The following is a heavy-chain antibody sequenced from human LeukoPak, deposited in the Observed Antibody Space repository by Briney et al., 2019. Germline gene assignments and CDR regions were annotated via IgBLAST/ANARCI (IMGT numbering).Heavy chain of an antibody. J-gene: IGHJ4*02. CDR1: RFTFRSYT. CDR2: MSSDGSNK. D-gene: IGHD3-22*01. CDR3: AREGDDSSGYPTY. Sequence: GGSLRLSCAASRFTFRSYTMHWVRQAPGKGLEWVAVMSSDGSNKYYADSVKGRFTISRDNSKNTLYLQMNSLRAEDTAVYYCAREGDDSSGYPTYWGQGTLVTVSS. V-gene: IGHV3-30-3*01.